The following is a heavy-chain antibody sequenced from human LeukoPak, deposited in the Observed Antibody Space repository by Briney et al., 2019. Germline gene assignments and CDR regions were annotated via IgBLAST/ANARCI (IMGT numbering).Heavy chain of an antibody. J-gene: IGHJ4*02. CDR2: IYHSGST. V-gene: IGHV4-38-2*02. CDR1: GYSISSGYY. D-gene: IGHD1-1*01. CDR3: AVSTTGRGYFDY. Sequence: SETLSLTCTVSGYSISSGYYWGWIRQPPGKGLEWIGSIYHSGSTCYNPSLKSRVTISVDTSKNQSSLKLSSVTAADTAVYYCAVSTTGRGYFDYWGQGTLVTVSS.